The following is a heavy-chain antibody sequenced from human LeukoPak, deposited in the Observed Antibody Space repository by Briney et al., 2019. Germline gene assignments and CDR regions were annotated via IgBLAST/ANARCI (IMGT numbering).Heavy chain of an antibody. CDR3: TTVARFQLPIRRIFDY. CDR1: GFTFGNAW. Sequence: GGSLRLSCAASGFTFGNAWMSWVRQAPGKGLEWVGRIKSKTDGGTTDYAAPVKGRFTISRDDSKNTLYLQMNSLKTEDTAVYYCTTVARFQLPIRRIFDYWGQGTLVTVSS. CDR2: IKSKTDGGTT. J-gene: IGHJ4*02. D-gene: IGHD2-2*01. V-gene: IGHV3-15*01.